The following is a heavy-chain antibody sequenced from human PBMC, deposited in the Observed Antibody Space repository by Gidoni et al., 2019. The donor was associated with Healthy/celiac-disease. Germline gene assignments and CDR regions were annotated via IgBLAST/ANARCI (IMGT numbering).Heavy chain of an antibody. CDR1: GFTFSSYS. CDR2: ISSSSSYI. Sequence: EVQLVESGGGLVKPGGSLRLSCAASGFTFSSYSMNWVRQAPGKGLEWVSSISSSSSYIYYADSVKGRFTISRDNAKNSLYLQMNSLRAEDTAVYYCARRLWFGELVFDYWGQGTLVTVSS. D-gene: IGHD3-10*01. CDR3: ARRLWFGELVFDY. V-gene: IGHV3-21*01. J-gene: IGHJ4*02.